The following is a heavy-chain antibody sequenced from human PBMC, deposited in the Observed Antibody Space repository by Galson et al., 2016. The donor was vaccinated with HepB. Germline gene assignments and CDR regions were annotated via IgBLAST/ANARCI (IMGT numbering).Heavy chain of an antibody. CDR3: ARGFYGPGY. V-gene: IGHV1-2*02. J-gene: IGHJ4*02. D-gene: IGHD2/OR15-2a*01. CDR1: GYIFTERY. Sequence: SVKVSCKASGYIFTERYIYWMRQAPGQGLEWMGWINPNGGGTWFAQKFQGRVPMTRDTSITTAYMELSSLNSDDTALYYCARGFYGPGYWGQGPLVTVSS. CDR2: INPNGGGT.